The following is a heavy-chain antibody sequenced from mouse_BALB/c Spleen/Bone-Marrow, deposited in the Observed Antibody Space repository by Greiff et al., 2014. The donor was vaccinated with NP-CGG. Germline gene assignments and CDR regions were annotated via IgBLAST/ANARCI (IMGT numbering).Heavy chain of an antibody. CDR2: MWTGGST. CDR1: GFSLTTYG. D-gene: IGHD3-1*01. Sequence: QVQLKESGPGLVQPSQSLSITCTVSGFSLTTYGVHWVRQPPGKGLEWLGVMWTGGSTDYNAAFISRLSISKDNSKSQVFFEMNSLQANDTAIYYCARNHRGYYFDYWGQGTTLTVSS. CDR3: ARNHRGYYFDY. V-gene: IGHV2-2*02. J-gene: IGHJ2*01.